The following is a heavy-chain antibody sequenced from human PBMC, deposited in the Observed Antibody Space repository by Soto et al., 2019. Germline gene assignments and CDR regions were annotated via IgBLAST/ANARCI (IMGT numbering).Heavy chain of an antibody. Sequence: QVQLVQSGAEVKKPGSSVKVSCKASGGTFSSYAISWVRQAPGQGLEWMGGIIPIFGTANYAQKFQGRVTITADESTSTAYMELSSLRSEDTAVYYCARESYYYDSSGQAPFFDYWGQGTLFTVSS. D-gene: IGHD3-22*01. CDR3: ARESYYYDSSGQAPFFDY. V-gene: IGHV1-69*01. J-gene: IGHJ4*02. CDR2: IIPIFGTA. CDR1: GGTFSSYA.